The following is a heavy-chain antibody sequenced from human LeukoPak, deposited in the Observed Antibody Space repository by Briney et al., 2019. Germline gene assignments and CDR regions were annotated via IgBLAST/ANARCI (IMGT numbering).Heavy chain of an antibody. J-gene: IGHJ4*02. CDR3: AKDVASAKSSRGYCSGGSCPRNYNY. CDR2: ISTSGGYT. CDR1: GFSFNSYD. Sequence: PGGSLRLSCVGSGFSFNSYDMGWVRQTPGKGLEWVSAISTSGGYTEDADSVKGRFTISRDNSQNTLFLQMNSLRAEDTAVYYCAKDVASAKSSRGYCSGGSCPRNYNYWGQGTLVTVSS. D-gene: IGHD2-15*01. V-gene: IGHV3-23*01.